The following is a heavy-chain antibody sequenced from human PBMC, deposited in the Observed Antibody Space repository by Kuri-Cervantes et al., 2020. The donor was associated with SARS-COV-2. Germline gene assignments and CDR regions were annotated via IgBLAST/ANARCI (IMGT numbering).Heavy chain of an antibody. V-gene: IGHV4-4*07. CDR1: GGSISSYY. CDR2: IYTSGST. CDR3: ARETYYCDSSGYYTYYYYGMDV. J-gene: IGHJ6*02. Sequence: SETLSLTCTVSGGSISSYYWSWIRQPAGKGLEWIGRIYTSGSTNYNPSLKSRVTMSVDTSKNQFSLKLSSVTAADTAVYYCARETYYCDSSGYYTYYYYGMDVWGQGTTVTVSS. D-gene: IGHD3-22*01.